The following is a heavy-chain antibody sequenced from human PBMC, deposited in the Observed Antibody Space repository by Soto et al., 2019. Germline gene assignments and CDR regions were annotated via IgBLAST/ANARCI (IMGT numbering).Heavy chain of an antibody. V-gene: IGHV4-31*03. J-gene: IGHJ5*02. CDR3: ASCGTIFWWFDP. D-gene: IGHD3-3*01. Sequence: SETLSLTCTVSGGSISSGGYYWSWIRQHPGKGLEWIGYIYYSGSTYYNPSLKSRVTISVDTSKNQFSLKLSSVTAADTAVYYCASCGTIFWWFDPWGQGTLVTVSS. CDR2: IYYSGST. CDR1: GGSISSGGYY.